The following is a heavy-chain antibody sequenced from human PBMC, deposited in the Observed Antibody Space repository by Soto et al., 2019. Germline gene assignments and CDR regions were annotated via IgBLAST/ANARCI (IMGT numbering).Heavy chain of an antibody. V-gene: IGHV4-39*07. J-gene: IGHJ6*03. CDR2: IYYSGST. CDR1: GGSISSSSYY. Sequence: SETLSLTCTVSGGSISSSSYYWGWIRQPPGKGLEWIGCIYYSGSTYYSPSLKSRVTISVDTSKNQFSLKLSSVTAADTAVYYCGRDLCVYCGADCYPLDVWCKGNTVTVS. CDR3: GRDLCVYCGADCYPLDV. D-gene: IGHD2-21*02.